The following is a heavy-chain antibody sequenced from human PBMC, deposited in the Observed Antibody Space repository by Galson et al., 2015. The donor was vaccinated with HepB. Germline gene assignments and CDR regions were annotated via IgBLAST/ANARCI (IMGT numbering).Heavy chain of an antibody. CDR2: ISWDGGGT. CDR3: AKDEAASITTTGIDS. J-gene: IGHJ5*01. CDR1: GFKFDDYA. D-gene: IGHD1-1*01. V-gene: IGHV3-43*01. Sequence: SLRLSCAASGFKFDDYAMHWVRHAPGKGLEWLSLISWDGGGTYFADSVKGRFTISRDNGKNSLYLQMNSLRTEDSAVYYCAKDEAASITTTGIDSWGQGTLVSVSS.